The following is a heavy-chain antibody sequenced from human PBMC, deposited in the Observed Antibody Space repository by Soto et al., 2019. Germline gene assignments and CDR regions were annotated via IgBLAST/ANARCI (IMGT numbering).Heavy chain of an antibody. CDR2: ISSSSSTI. J-gene: IGHJ4*02. Sequence: EVQLVESGGGLVQPGGSLRLSCAASGFTFSSYSMNWVRQAPGKGLEWVSYISSSSSTIYYADAVKGRFTISRDNAKNSLYLQMNSLRAEDTAVYYCARDSEARGSQGGWGQGTLVTVSS. V-gene: IGHV3-48*01. CDR3: ARDSEARGSQGG. D-gene: IGHD2-15*01. CDR1: GFTFSSYS.